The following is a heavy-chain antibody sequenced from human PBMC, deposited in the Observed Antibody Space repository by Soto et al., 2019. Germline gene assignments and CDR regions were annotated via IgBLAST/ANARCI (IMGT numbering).Heavy chain of an antibody. V-gene: IGHV3-11*01. CDR2: TGRSLYPI. D-gene: IGHD3-3*01. CDR1: GFSFSDYY. CDR3: ARDNRSFWNGYYRRYDYYGMDV. J-gene: IGHJ6*02. Sequence: HVQLVESGGGLVEPGGSLRLSCAASGFSFSDYYVNWIRQAPGKGLEWISYTGRSLYPIYYADSVKGRFSISRDSAKNSVFLQMNSLRVEDTAVHYCARDNRSFWNGYYRRYDYYGMDVWGRGTTVIVSS.